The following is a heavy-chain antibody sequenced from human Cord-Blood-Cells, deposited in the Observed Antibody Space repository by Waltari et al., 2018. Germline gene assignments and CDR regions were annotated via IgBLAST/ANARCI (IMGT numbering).Heavy chain of an antibody. V-gene: IGHV4-34*01. CDR3: ASGDYDFWSGYRWFDP. CDR1: GGSFSGYY. Sequence: QVQLQQWGAGLLKPSETLSLTCAVYGGSFSGYYWSWIRQPPGKGLAWIGEINHIGSTNYTPSLKVRVTISVATSKNQFSLKLSSVTAAYTAVYYCASGDYDFWSGYRWFDPWGQGTLVTVSS. CDR2: INHIGST. D-gene: IGHD3-3*01. J-gene: IGHJ5*02.